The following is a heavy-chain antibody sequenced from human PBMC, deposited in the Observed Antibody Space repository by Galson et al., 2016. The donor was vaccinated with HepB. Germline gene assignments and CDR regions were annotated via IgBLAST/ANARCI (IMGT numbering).Heavy chain of an antibody. CDR3: AKGTDNWNQYYMDV. D-gene: IGHD1-20*01. CDR2: ISYDGNNK. V-gene: IGHV3-30-3*01. Sequence: SLRLSCAASGFTFSSFSIHWVRQAPGKGLEWVTVISYDGNNKYYAGSVKGRFTISRDNSKNTLYLQMNSLRAEDTAVYNCAKGTDNWNQYYMDVWGKGTTVSVSS. CDR1: GFTFSSFS. J-gene: IGHJ6*03.